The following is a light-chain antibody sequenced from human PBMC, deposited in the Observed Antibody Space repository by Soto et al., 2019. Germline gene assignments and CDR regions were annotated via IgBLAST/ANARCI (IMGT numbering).Light chain of an antibody. CDR3: QKYDSAPRT. Sequence: DIQMTQSPASLSASVGDRVTITCRASQGIPIYLAWYQQKPGKVPKLLIYAASTLQSGVPSRFSGSGSGTDFTLTISSLQPEDVATYYCQKYDSAPRTFGQGTKVEIK. CDR2: AAS. CDR1: QGIPIY. J-gene: IGKJ1*01. V-gene: IGKV1-27*01.